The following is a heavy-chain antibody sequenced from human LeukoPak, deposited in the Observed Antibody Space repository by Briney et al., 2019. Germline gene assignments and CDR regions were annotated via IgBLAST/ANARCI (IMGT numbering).Heavy chain of an antibody. CDR2: IKEDGSEK. CDR3: ARQDIVERIAAAGIWGRIGKRGINFDY. Sequence: PGGSLRLSCAASGFDLSTYAMTWVRQAPAKGLEWVANIKEDGSEKYYVDSVKGRFTISRDNAKNSLYLQMNSLRAEDTAVYYCARQDIVERIAAAGIWGRIGKRGINFDYWGQGTLVTVSS. V-gene: IGHV3-7*01. D-gene: IGHD6-13*01. CDR1: GFDLSTYA. J-gene: IGHJ4*02.